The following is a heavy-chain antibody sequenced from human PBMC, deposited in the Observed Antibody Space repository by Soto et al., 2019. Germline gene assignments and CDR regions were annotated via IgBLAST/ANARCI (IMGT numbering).Heavy chain of an antibody. V-gene: IGHV1-46*01. CDR1: GYTFTSYY. Sequence: RASVKVSCKASGYTFTSYYMHWVRQARGQGLEWMGIINPSGGSTSYAQKFQGRVTMTRDTSTSTVYMELSSLRSEDTAVYYCARGGAAAAVYYYYGMDVWGQGTTVTVSS. CDR3: ARGGAAAAVYYYYGMDV. D-gene: IGHD6-13*01. CDR2: INPSGGST. J-gene: IGHJ6*02.